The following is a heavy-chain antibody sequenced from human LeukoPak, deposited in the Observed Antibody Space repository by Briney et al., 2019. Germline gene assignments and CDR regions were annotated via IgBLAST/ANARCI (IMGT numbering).Heavy chain of an antibody. CDR3: ARRGPPDFDY. Sequence: GRCLRLSCVASGFIFSNYDVNGVRQAPGKGLEGVSCIRSSGETTYHADSVKGRFTISRDNAQNSLYLQMNSLRAEDTAVYYCARRGPPDFDYWGQGTQVTVSS. J-gene: IGHJ4*02. CDR2: IRSSGETT. CDR1: GFIFSNYD. V-gene: IGHV3-48*03.